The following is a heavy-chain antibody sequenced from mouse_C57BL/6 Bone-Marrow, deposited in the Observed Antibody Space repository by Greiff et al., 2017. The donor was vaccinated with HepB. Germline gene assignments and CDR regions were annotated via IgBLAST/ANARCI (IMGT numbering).Heavy chain of an antibody. J-gene: IGHJ4*01. CDR1: GFTFSDAW. CDR3: TGLYYYGSSRYAMDY. Sequence: EVKLVESGGGLVQPGGSMKLSCAASGFTFSDAWMDWVRQSPEKGLEWVAEIRNKANNHATYYAESVKGRFNISRDDSKSSVYLQMNSLRAEDTGIYYCTGLYYYGSSRYAMDYWGQGTSVTVSS. D-gene: IGHD1-1*01. CDR2: IRNKANNHAT. V-gene: IGHV6-6*01.